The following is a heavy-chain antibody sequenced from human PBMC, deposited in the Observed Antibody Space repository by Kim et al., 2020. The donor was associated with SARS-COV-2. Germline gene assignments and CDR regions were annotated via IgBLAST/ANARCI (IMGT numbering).Heavy chain of an antibody. V-gene: IGHV3-49*02. D-gene: IGHD6-13*01. J-gene: IGHJ4*02. Sequence: YAASVKGRFTISRDDSKSIAYLQMNSLKTEDTAVYYCTRDVGGQQLANPVYWGQGTLVTVSS. CDR3: TRDVGGQQLANPVY.